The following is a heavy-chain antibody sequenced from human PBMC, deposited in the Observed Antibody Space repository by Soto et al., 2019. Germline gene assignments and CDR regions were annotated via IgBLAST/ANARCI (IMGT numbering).Heavy chain of an antibody. CDR1: GFTFSTYG. J-gene: IGHJ4*02. D-gene: IGHD3-16*01. Sequence: QVLLVESGGGVVQPGRSLRLSCAASGFTFSTYGMHWVRQAPGKGLEWVANISYDGRNKFYADSVKGRFTISRDNSKNTLYLEVNRLRAEDTAVYYCAKLSSTTGLGAFDHWGQGTLVSVSS. CDR2: ISYDGRNK. V-gene: IGHV3-30*18. CDR3: AKLSSTTGLGAFDH.